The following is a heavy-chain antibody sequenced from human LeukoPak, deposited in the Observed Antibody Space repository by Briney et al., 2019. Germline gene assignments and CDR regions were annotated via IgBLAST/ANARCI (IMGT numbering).Heavy chain of an antibody. CDR3: ANFGDPHYYDSSGYYYRYFQH. CDR2: ISGSGGST. Sequence: QAGGSLRLSCAASGFTFSSYAMSWVRQAPGKGLEWVSAISGSGGSTYYADSVKGRFTISRDNSKNTLYLQMNSLRAEDTAVYYCANFGDPHYYDSSGYYYRYFQHWGQGTLVTVSP. V-gene: IGHV3-23*01. D-gene: IGHD3-22*01. CDR1: GFTFSSYA. J-gene: IGHJ1*01.